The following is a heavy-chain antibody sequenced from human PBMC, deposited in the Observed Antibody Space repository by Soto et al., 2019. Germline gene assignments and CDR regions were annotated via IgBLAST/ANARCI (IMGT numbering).Heavy chain of an antibody. J-gene: IGHJ6*02. Sequence: GASVKVSCKASGYTFTGYYVHWVREAPGQGLEWMGWINPETGGTSYAQKFQGRVTLSRDTSINTAYLELSRLRFDDAAVYFCARERYQVISDGMDVWGQGTTVTLS. D-gene: IGHD2-2*01. CDR2: INPETGGT. V-gene: IGHV1-2*02. CDR1: GYTFTGYY. CDR3: ARERYQVISDGMDV.